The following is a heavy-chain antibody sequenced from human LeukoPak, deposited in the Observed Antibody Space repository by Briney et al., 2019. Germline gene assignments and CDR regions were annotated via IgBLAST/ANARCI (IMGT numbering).Heavy chain of an antibody. CDR1: GGSFSGYY. V-gene: IGHV4-34*01. CDR3: ARGYDFWSGYFPSTTGFDY. CDR2: IYHSGST. D-gene: IGHD3/OR15-3a*01. J-gene: IGHJ4*02. Sequence: ASETLSLTCAVYGGSFSGYYWSWIRQPPGKGLEWIGYIYHSGSTYYNPSLKSRVTISVDRSKNQFSLKLSSVTAADTAVYYCARGYDFWSGYFPSTTGFDYWGQGTLVTVSS.